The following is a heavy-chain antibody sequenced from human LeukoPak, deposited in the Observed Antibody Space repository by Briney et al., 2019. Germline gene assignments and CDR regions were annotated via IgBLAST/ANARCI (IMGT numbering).Heavy chain of an antibody. CDR1: GGSFSGYY. D-gene: IGHD5-18*01. V-gene: IGHV4-34*01. J-gene: IGHJ3*02. CDR2: INHSGGT. Sequence: KASETLSLTCAVYGGSFSGYYWSWIRQPPGKGLEWIGEINHSGGTNYNPSLKSRVTISVDTSKNQFSLKLSSVSAADTAVYYCARIGYSYGTDDAFDIWGQGTMVTVSS. CDR3: ARIGYSYGTDDAFDI.